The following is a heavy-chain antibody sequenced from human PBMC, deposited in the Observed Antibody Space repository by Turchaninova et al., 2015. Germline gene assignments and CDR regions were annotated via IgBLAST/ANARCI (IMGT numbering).Heavy chain of an antibody. CDR2: MNADGSTT. J-gene: IGHJ5*02. CDR3: TRGGYSPGWFPS. D-gene: IGHD5-12*01. V-gene: IGHV3-74*01. CDR1: GFTFSTYW. Sequence: LVQPGGSLRLSCAASGFTFSTYWMHWVRQAPGKGLVWVSRMNADGSTTDYAASVKGRFTISSDNAKNTLYLQMSSLRDEDTAVYYCTRGGYSPGWFPSWGQGTLVTVSS.